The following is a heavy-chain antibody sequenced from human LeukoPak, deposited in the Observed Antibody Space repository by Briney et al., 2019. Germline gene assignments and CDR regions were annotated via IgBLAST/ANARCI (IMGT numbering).Heavy chain of an antibody. D-gene: IGHD1-26*01. CDR1: GFTLSTNA. J-gene: IGHJ4*02. V-gene: IGHV3-23*01. Sequence: GGSLRLSCLTSGFTLSTNAMSWVRQATGKGLEWISGISGSGASTYYADSVKGRFTISRDDSRNTLYLQMNSLRGDDTAVYYCAKDVGKWESLHFFDYWGQGTLVTVSS. CDR3: AKDVGKWESLHFFDY. CDR2: ISGSGAST.